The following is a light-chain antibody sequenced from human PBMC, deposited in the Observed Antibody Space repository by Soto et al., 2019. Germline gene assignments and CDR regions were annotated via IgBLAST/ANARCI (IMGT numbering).Light chain of an antibody. CDR1: QNVGRNF. V-gene: IGKV3D-20*01. CDR3: QQYASAPLT. CDR2: DAS. Sequence: EIVLTQSPGTLSLYPGERATLSCGASQNVGRNFLAWYQQKSGLAPSLLIYDASRRATGIPDRFTGSGSGTDFTLTISRLEPEDFAVYYCQQYASAPLTFGGGTKVEIK. J-gene: IGKJ4*01.